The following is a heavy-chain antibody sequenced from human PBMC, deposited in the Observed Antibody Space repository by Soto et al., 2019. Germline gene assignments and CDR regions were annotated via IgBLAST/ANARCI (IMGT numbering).Heavy chain of an antibody. CDR1: GFTFRSYV. Sequence: QVQLVESGGGVVQPGTSLRLSCVGSGFTFRSYVIHWVRQAPGKGLEWGALTSYDGSNKYYDDSVKGRFTISRDNSRNTVDLQMDSLSLEDPAPYYCARWGTTGGLDVWGQGTLVSVSS. CDR3: ARWGTTGGLDV. V-gene: IGHV3-30*19. D-gene: IGHD3-16*01. CDR2: TSYDGSNK. J-gene: IGHJ4*02.